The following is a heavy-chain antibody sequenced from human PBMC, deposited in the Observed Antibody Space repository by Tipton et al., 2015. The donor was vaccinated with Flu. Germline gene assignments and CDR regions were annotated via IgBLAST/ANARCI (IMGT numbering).Heavy chain of an antibody. Sequence: TLSLTCTVSGGSISSHYWSWLRQPAGKGLEWIGRIYTSGNTNYSPSLKSRVTMSVDTSKNQFSLKLSSMTAADTAVYYCARGQGNSGWRYFDYWGQGTLVTVSS. CDR1: GGSISSHY. V-gene: IGHV4-4*07. CDR3: ARGQGNSGWRYFDY. D-gene: IGHD6-19*01. J-gene: IGHJ4*02. CDR2: IYTSGNT.